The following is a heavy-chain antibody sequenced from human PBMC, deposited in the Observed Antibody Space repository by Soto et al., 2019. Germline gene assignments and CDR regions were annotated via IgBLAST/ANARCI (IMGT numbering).Heavy chain of an antibody. CDR1: GFTFTIYA. CDR2: ISGSGGNT. CDR3: ANNWDCSGGTCYSYYSYDVDV. Sequence: EVQLLESGGGLVQPGGSLRLSCAASGFTFTIYAMSWVRQAPGKGLEWVSGISGSGGNTYYADSVKGRFTISRDNSKNTLYLPMSSLRAEDTAVYYCANNWDCSGGTCYSYYSYDVDVWGQGTTVTVSS. J-gene: IGHJ6*02. V-gene: IGHV3-23*01. D-gene: IGHD2-15*01.